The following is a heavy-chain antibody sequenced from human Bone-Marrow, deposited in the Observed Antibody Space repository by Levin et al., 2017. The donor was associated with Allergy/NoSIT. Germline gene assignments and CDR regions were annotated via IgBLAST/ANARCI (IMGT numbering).Heavy chain of an antibody. J-gene: IGHJ6*02. D-gene: IGHD2-8*01. V-gene: IGHV3-30-3*01. CDR1: GFTFSSYA. CDR3: ARDQMVYAIGGYGMDV. Sequence: PGGSLRLSCAASGFTFSSYAMHWVRQAPGKGLEWVAVISYDGSNKYYADSVKGRFTISRDNSKNTLYLQMNSLRAEDTAVYYCARDQMVYAIGGYGMDVWGQGTTVTVSS. CDR2: ISYDGSNK.